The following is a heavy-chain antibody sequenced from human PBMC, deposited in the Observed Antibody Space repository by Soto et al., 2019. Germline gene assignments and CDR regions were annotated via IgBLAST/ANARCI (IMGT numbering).Heavy chain of an antibody. J-gene: IGHJ6*02. V-gene: IGHV4-4*07. CDR1: GGCISSYY. CDR2: IYTSGST. Sequence: KPSETLSLTCTVSGGCISSYYWSWIRQPAGKGLEWIGRIYTSGSTNYNPSLKSRVTMSVDTSKNQFSLKLSSVTAADTAVYYCAREEGSWGYYYYGMDVWGQGTTVTVSS. D-gene: IGHD1-26*01. CDR3: AREEGSWGYYYYGMDV.